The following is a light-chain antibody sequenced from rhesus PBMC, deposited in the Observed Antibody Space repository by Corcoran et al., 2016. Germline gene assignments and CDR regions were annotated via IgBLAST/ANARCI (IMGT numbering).Light chain of an antibody. V-gene: IGKV2-62*02. J-gene: IGKJ2*01. CDR2: KVS. CDR3: GQVTRVPYS. Sequence: DVVMTQSPLSLPITPGQPASISCRASQSLVHSDGNTYLNGFQLKPGQPQRLLCYKVSNRFSGVPDRFSGNGAGTDFTLKISKVASEDVGFYYCGQVTRVPYSFGQGTKVGIK. CDR1: QSLVHSDGNTY.